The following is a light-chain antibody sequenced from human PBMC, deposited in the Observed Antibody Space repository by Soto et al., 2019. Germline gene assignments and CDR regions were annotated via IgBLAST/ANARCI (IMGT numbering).Light chain of an antibody. V-gene: IGKV1-39*01. CDR2: AAS. J-gene: IGKJ2*02. CDR3: QERYSTPRT. Sequence: DIQMTQSPSSLSASVGDRVTITCRASQSISSYLNWYQQKPGKAPKLLIYAASSLQSGVPSKFSGSASGTDYTLTISSLQPEDFATYYCQERYSTPRTFDQGTKLEIK. CDR1: QSISSY.